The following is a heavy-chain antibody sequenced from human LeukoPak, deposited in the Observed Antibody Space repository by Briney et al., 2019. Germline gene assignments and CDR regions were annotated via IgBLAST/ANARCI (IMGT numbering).Heavy chain of an antibody. J-gene: IGHJ4*02. CDR3: ARQEIGSYLY. CDR1: GGSISSYY. D-gene: IGHD1-26*01. Sequence: SETLSLTCTVSGGSISSYYWSWIRQPPGKGLEWIGYIYYSGSTNYNPSLKSRVTISVDTSKNQFSLKLSSVSAADTAVYYCARQEIGSYLYWGQGTLVTVSS. CDR2: IYYSGST. V-gene: IGHV4-59*08.